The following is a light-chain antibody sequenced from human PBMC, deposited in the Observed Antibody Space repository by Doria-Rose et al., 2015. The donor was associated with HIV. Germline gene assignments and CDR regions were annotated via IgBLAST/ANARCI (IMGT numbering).Light chain of an antibody. Sequence: EIVLTQSPGTLSLSPGERATLSCRASQSFSSTYSAWYQQKPGQAPSLLIYDGSTRATGIPDRFSASGSGTDFTLTINRLEPEDFALYCCHQYGTSWTFGQGTKVEI. V-gene: IGKV3-20*01. CDR2: DGS. CDR1: QSFSSTY. CDR3: HQYGTSWT. J-gene: IGKJ1*01.